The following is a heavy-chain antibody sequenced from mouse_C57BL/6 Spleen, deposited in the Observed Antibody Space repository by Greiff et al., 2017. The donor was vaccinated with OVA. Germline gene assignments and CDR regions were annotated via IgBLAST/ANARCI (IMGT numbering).Heavy chain of an antibody. Sequence: VQLQQPGAELVKPGASVKLSCKASGYTFTSYWMHWVKQRPGPGLEWIGMIHPNSGSTNYNEKFKSKATLTVDKSSSTAYMQLSSLTSEDSAVYYCARPFYDDYAMDYWGQGTSVTVSS. D-gene: IGHD2-12*01. CDR1: GYTFTSYW. V-gene: IGHV1-64*01. J-gene: IGHJ4*01. CDR2: IHPNSGST. CDR3: ARPFYDDYAMDY.